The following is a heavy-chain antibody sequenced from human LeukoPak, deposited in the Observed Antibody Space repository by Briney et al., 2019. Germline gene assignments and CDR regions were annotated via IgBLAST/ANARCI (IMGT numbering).Heavy chain of an antibody. CDR1: GFTFSSYS. CDR3: AREELLWFGELLNYYYYYMDV. J-gene: IGHJ6*03. CDR2: ISSGRSTI. D-gene: IGHD3-10*01. Sequence: SGGSLRLSCAASGFTFSSYSMNWVRQAPAKGLELVSYISSGRSTIYYADSVKGRFTISRDNAKNSLYLQMNSLRAEDTAVYYCAREELLWFGELLNYYYYYMDVWGKGTRSPSP. V-gene: IGHV3-48*01.